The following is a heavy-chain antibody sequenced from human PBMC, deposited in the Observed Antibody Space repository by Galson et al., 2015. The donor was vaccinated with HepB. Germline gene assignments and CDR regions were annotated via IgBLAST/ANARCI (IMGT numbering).Heavy chain of an antibody. CDR2: IYSGGST. D-gene: IGHD6-19*01. J-gene: IGHJ6*02. CDR1: GFTVSSNY. V-gene: IGHV3-66*01. Sequence: SLRLSCAASGFTVSSNYTSWVRQAPGEGLEWVSVIYSGGSTYYADSVKGRFTIYRDKSKNTLYLQMNSLRAEDTAVYYCARAILSLRIAVAGPVYGMDVWGQGTTVTVSS. CDR3: ARAILSLRIAVAGPVYGMDV.